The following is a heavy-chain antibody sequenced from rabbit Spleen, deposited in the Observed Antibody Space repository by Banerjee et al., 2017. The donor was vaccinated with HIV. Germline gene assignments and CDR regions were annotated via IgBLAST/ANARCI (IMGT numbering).Heavy chain of an antibody. D-gene: IGHD1-1*01. CDR2: IAGSSSGFT. CDR1: GFSFSSSDY. V-gene: IGHV1S45*01. Sequence: QEQLEESGGDLVKPGASLTLTCTASGFSFSSSDYMCWVRQAPGKGLEWISCIAGSSSGFTYSATWAKGRFTISKTSSTTVTLRMTSLTAADTATYFCARDLVAVIGWNFNLWGQGTLVTVS. CDR3: ARDLVAVIGWNFNL. J-gene: IGHJ4*01.